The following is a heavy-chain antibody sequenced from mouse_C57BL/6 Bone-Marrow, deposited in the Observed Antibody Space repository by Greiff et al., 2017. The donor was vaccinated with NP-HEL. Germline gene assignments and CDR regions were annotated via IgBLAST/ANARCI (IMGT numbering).Heavy chain of an antibody. D-gene: IGHD1-2*01. CDR3: ANLRPWFAY. Sequence: VQLQQPGAELVMPGASVKLSCKASGYTFTSYWMHWVKQRPGQGLEWIGEIDPSDSYTNYNQKFKGKSTLTVDKSSSTAYMQLSSLTSEDSAVYYCANLRPWFAYWGQGTLVTVSA. V-gene: IGHV1-69*01. CDR2: IDPSDSYT. CDR1: GYTFTSYW. J-gene: IGHJ3*01.